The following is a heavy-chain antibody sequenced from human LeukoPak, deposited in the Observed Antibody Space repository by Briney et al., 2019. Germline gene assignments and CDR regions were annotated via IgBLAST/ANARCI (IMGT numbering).Heavy chain of an antibody. CDR2: IYYSGST. CDR1: GGSISSYY. CDR3: ARDRPWADYGDYAGGYYYYYMDV. Sequence: PSETLSLTCTVSGGSISSYYWSWVRQPPGKGLEWIGYIYYSGSTNYNPSLKSRVTISVDTSKNQFSLKLSSVTAADTAVYYCARDRPWADYGDYAGGYYYYYMDVWGKGTTVTVSS. D-gene: IGHD4-17*01. V-gene: IGHV4-59*01. J-gene: IGHJ6*03.